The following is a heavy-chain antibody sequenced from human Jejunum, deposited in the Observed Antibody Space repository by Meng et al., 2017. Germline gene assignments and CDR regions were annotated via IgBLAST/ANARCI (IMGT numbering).Heavy chain of an antibody. CDR2: VYHSGST. Sequence: QGQRLDSRPGLGKPSETLSLTCAVSGGSIESNNWWTWIRQPPGQGLEWIGEVYHSGSTHYNPSLQSRVTISIDNSKNRFSLSLNSVAAADTAIYYCARADYVRYFDLWGRGTLVTVSS. D-gene: IGHD3-10*02. CDR1: GGSIESNNW. CDR3: ARADYVRYFDL. V-gene: IGHV4-4*02. J-gene: IGHJ2*01.